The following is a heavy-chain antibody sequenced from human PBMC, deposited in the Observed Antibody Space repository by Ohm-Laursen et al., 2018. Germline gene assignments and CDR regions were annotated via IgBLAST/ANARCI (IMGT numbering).Heavy chain of an antibody. J-gene: IGHJ4*02. CDR3: AARGQYYFDY. CDR2: IYYSGST. V-gene: IGHV4-59*01. CDR1: GGSISSYY. Sequence: TLSLTCTVSGGSISSYYWSWIRQPPGKGLEWIGYIYYSGSTNYNPSLKSRVTISVDTSKNQFSLNLSSVTAADTAVYYCAARGQYYFDYWGQGTLVTVSS. D-gene: IGHD3-10*01.